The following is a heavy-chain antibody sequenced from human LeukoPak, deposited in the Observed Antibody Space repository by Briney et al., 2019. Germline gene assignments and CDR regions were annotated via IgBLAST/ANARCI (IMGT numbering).Heavy chain of an antibody. CDR3: ARSPWGVTAIFLDS. J-gene: IGHJ4*02. V-gene: IGHV3-53*01. CDR2: IYSDGST. CDR1: GFTVSSNY. Sequence: GGSLRLSCAVSGFTVSSNYMSWVRQAPGKGLEWVSVIYSDGSTYYADSVKGRFTISRDNSKNTLYLQMNSLRAEDTAVYYCARSPWGVTAIFLDSWGQGTLVTVSS. D-gene: IGHD2-21*02.